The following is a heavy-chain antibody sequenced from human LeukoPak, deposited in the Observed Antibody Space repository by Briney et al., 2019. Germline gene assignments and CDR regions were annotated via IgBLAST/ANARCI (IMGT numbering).Heavy chain of an antibody. D-gene: IGHD3-16*02. V-gene: IGHV4-34*01. CDR1: GGSFSGYY. CDR2: INHSGST. Sequence: SETLSLTCAVYGGSFSGYYWSWIRQPPGKGLEWIGEINHSGSTNYNPSLKSRVTISVDTSKNQFSLKLSSVTAADTAVYYCARGSQNYDYVWGRYRRRQSYFDYWGQGTLVTVSS. CDR3: ARGSQNYDYVWGRYRRRQSYFDY. J-gene: IGHJ4*02.